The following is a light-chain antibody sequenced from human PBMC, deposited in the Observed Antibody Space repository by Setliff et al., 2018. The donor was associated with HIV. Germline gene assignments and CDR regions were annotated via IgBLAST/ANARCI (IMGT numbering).Light chain of an antibody. J-gene: IGLJ1*01. V-gene: IGLV3-1*01. Sequence: SYALTQPPSVSVSPGQTASITCSGDKLGDKYACWYQQKPGQSPVLVIYQDSKRPSGIPERFSGSNSGNTATLTISGTQGMDEADYYCQAWDSSTGVFGTGTKVTVL. CDR1: KLGDKY. CDR3: QAWDSSTGV. CDR2: QDS.